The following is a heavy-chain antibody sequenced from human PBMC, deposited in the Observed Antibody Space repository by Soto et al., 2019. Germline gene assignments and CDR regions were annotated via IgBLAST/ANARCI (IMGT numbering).Heavy chain of an antibody. J-gene: IGHJ6*02. D-gene: IGHD6-13*01. Sequence: SVKVSCKASGFSFTSSSVQWVRQARGQRLEWIGWIVVGTGHTNYAQKFQERVTISTDMSTNTAYMEVNSLRFDDTAVYYCARLPSSLGQKAGYSSSWYYYYYGMDVWGQGTTVTVSS. CDR1: GFSFTSSS. CDR3: ARLPSSLGQKAGYSSSWYYYYYGMDV. V-gene: IGHV1-58*01. CDR2: IVVGTGHT.